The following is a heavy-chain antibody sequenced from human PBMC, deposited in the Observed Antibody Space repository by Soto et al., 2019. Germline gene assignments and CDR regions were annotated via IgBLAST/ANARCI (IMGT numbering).Heavy chain of an antibody. V-gene: IGHV3-74*01. J-gene: IGHJ6*02. CDR2: INIDGSST. D-gene: IGHD4-17*01. Sequence: EVQLVESGGGLVQPGGSLRLSCAASGFTFSNYWMHWVRQAPGKGLVWVSRINIDGSSTDYADSVKGRFTISRDNAKNTLYLQLNSLRAEDTAVYYCAYTVTAGGGMDVWGQGTTVTVSS. CDR3: AYTVTAGGGMDV. CDR1: GFTFSNYW.